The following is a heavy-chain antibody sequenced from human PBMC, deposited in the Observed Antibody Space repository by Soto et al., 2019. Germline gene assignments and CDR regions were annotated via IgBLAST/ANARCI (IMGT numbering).Heavy chain of an antibody. CDR2: IYYSGST. J-gene: IGHJ4*02. CDR1: ADSISSYY. D-gene: IGHD3-10*01. Sequence: QVQLQVSGPGLVKPSETLSLTCTVSADSISSYYFNWIRQPPGKGLEWIGYIYYSGSTTYNPSLRSRVTISVDKSKNKCSLKLSSVTAADTAVYYCARGTFGVPRDWVQVTLVTVSS. CDR3: ARGTFGVPRD. V-gene: IGHV4-59*01.